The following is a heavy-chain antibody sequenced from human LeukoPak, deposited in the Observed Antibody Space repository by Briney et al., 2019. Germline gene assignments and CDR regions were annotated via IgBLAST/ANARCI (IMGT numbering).Heavy chain of an antibody. Sequence: GASVKASCKASGGTFTSYGISWVRQAPGQGLEWMGWISAYNGNTNYAQKLQGRVTMTTDTSTSTAYMELRSLRSDDTAVYYCARDGRITMVRGVIGDAFDIWGQGTMVTVSS. CDR1: GGTFTSYG. D-gene: IGHD3-10*01. CDR3: ARDGRITMVRGVIGDAFDI. V-gene: IGHV1-18*01. CDR2: ISAYNGNT. J-gene: IGHJ3*02.